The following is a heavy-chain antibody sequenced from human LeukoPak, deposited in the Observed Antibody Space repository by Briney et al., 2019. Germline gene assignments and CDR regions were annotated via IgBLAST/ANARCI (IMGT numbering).Heavy chain of an antibody. V-gene: IGHV4-61*01. CDR1: GGSVNSINYY. J-gene: IGHJ6*02. CDR3: ARAMVRGVTQNGSGMDV. Sequence: SETLSLTCTVSGGSVNSINYYWRWIRQPPGKGLEWIGYIYYSGSTNYNASLKSRVTISVDTSKNQFSLKLSSVTAADTAVYYCARAMVRGVTQNGSGMDVWGQGTTVTVSS. D-gene: IGHD3-10*01. CDR2: IYYSGST.